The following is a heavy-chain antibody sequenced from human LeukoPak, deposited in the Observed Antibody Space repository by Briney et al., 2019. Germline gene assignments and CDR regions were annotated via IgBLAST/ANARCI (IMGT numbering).Heavy chain of an antibody. CDR2: ISSSGSTI. D-gene: IGHD6-13*01. Sequence: GGSLRLSCAASGFTFTSYWMSWVRQAPGKGLEWVSYISSSGSTIYYADSVKGRFTISRDNAKNSLYLQMNSLRAEDTAVYYCAGGSSQDIDWSDPWGQGTLVTVSS. J-gene: IGHJ5*02. CDR3: AGGSSQDIDWSDP. V-gene: IGHV3-48*04. CDR1: GFTFTSYW.